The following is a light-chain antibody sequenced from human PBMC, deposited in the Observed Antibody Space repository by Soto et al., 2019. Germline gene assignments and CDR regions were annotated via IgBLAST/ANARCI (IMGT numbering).Light chain of an antibody. J-gene: IGLJ1*01. V-gene: IGLV2-14*02. CDR3: SSFTGSSTLV. Sequence: QSVLTQPASVSGSPGQSITISCTGTSRDVGRYNLVSWYQQHPGKAPKLIIFEVSNRPSGVSNRFSGSKSGNTASLTISGLQAEDEADYYCSSFTGSSTLVFGSGTKLTVL. CDR1: SRDVGRYNL. CDR2: EVS.